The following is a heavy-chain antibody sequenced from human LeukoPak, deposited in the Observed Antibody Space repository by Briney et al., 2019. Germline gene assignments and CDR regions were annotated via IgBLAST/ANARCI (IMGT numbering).Heavy chain of an antibody. CDR3: ARGYSSSWYGGWFDP. CDR2: INHSGST. J-gene: IGHJ5*02. V-gene: IGHV4-34*01. CDR1: GGSFSGYY. Sequence: NPSETLSLTCAVYGGSFSGYYWSWIRQPPGKGLEWIGEINHSGSTNYNPSLKSRVTISVDTSKNQFSLKLSSVTAADTAVYYCARGYSSSWYGGWFDPWGQGTLVTVSS. D-gene: IGHD6-13*01.